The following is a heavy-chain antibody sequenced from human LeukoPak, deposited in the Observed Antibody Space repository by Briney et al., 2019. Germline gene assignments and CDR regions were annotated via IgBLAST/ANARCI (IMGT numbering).Heavy chain of an antibody. V-gene: IGHV4-59*01. Sequence: KSSETLSLTCTVSGGSISRYYWSWIRQHPGKGLEWIGYIFYSGSTKYNTSLKSRVTISVDTSKNQFSLKLSSVTAADTAVYYCVRSEQTGNYMDVWGKGTTVTVSS. CDR1: GGSISRYY. CDR3: VRSEQTGNYMDV. CDR2: IFYSGST. D-gene: IGHD3-10*01. J-gene: IGHJ6*03.